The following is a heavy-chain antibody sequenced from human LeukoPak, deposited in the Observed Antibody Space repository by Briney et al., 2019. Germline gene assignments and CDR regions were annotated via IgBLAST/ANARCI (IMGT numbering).Heavy chain of an antibody. V-gene: IGHV4-59*01. J-gene: IGHJ3*02. Sequence: SVTLSLTCTVSGGSISSYYWSWIRQPPGKGLEWIGYIYYSGSTNYNPSLRSRVTISVDTSKNQFTLKLSSVTAAATAVYYCASSVTMDAFDIWGQGTMVTVSS. D-gene: IGHD4-17*01. CDR1: GGSISSYY. CDR3: ASSVTMDAFDI. CDR2: IYYSGST.